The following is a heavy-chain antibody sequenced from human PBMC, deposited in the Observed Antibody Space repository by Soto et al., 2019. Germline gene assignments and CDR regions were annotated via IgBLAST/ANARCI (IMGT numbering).Heavy chain of an antibody. CDR1: GGTFSSYT. D-gene: IGHD2-15*01. CDR2: VIPIFGTA. CDR3: AKGDCSGGRCYRGFDY. V-gene: IGHV1-69*01. J-gene: IGHJ4*02. Sequence: QVQLVQSGAEVKKPGSSVKVSYKASGGTFSSYTFKGVRQAPGQGLEWIGGVIPIFGTATYAQKFQGRGTIIAAESTSTAYMGLSSLRSEDTAVYCCAKGDCSGGRCYRGFDYWGQGTLVTVSS.